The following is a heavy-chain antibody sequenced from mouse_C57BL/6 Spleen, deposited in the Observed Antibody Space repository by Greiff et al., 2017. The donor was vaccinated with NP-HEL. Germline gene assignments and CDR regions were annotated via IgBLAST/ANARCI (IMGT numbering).Heavy chain of an antibody. D-gene: IGHD2-1*01. V-gene: IGHV1-80*01. CDR1: GYAFSSYW. CDR3: AIEGIYYGNYGGFDY. Sequence: VKLMESGAELVKPGASVKISCKASGYAFSSYWMNWVKQRPGKGLEWIGQIYPGDGDTNYNGKFKGKATLTADKSSSTAYMQLSSLTSEDSAVYFCAIEGIYYGNYGGFDYWGQGTTLTVSS. CDR2: IYPGDGDT. J-gene: IGHJ2*01.